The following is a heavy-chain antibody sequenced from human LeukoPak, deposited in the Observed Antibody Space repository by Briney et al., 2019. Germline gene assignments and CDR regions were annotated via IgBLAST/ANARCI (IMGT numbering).Heavy chain of an antibody. CDR3: ARDYDYVWGSYRHWYFDL. CDR1: GFTFSSYG. Sequence: GGSLRLSCAGSGFTFSSYGIHWVRQAPGKGLEWVANIKQDGSEKYYVDSVKGRFTISRDNAKNSLYLQMNSLRAEDTAVYYCARDYDYVWGSYRHWYFDLWGRGTLVTVSS. D-gene: IGHD3-16*02. CDR2: IKQDGSEK. J-gene: IGHJ2*01. V-gene: IGHV3-7*05.